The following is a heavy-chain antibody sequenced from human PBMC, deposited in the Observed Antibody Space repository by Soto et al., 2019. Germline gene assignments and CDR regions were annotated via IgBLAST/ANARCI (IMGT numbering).Heavy chain of an antibody. CDR3: VRAAAAGNGRRMDV. Sequence: QVQLVQSGAEVTKPGASVKDSCKASGYTFTSYYIHWVRQAPGQGLEWMGMINPSGGSTTYTQKFQGRLTMTRDTSKSKVYKELSSLTSEDAAVYYCVRAAAAGNGRRMDVGGQGTTVTVSS. CDR1: GYTFTSYY. V-gene: IGHV1-46*01. D-gene: IGHD6-13*01. CDR2: INPSGGST. J-gene: IGHJ6*02.